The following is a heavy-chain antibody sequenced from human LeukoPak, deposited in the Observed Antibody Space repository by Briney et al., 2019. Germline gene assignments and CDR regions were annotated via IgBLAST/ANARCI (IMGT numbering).Heavy chain of an antibody. Sequence: GVCLRLSCAASGFTFSSYSMNWVRQARAKGLEEVSSISSSRSYIYYADSVKGRFTISRDNAKNSLYLQMNSLRGEDTAVHYCARKLRYFDWLSDYRYYFDYWGQGTLVTVSS. V-gene: IGHV3-21*01. CDR2: ISSSRSYI. D-gene: IGHD3-9*01. CDR1: GFTFSSYS. J-gene: IGHJ4*02. CDR3: ARKLRYFDWLSDYRYYFDY.